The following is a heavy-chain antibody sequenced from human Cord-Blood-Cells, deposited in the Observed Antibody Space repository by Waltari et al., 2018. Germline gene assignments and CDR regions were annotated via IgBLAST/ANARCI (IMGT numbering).Heavy chain of an antibody. CDR1: GYNFTSYD. Sequence: QVQLVQSGAEVKKPGASVKVSCKASGYNFTSYDIHWVRQATGQGLEWMGWMNPNSGNTGYAQKFQGRVTMTRNTSISTAYMELSSLRSEDTAVYYCARTVVTSDMYYFDYWGQGTLVTVSS. J-gene: IGHJ4*02. V-gene: IGHV1-8*01. CDR3: ARTVVTSDMYYFDY. D-gene: IGHD2-2*01. CDR2: MNPNSGNT.